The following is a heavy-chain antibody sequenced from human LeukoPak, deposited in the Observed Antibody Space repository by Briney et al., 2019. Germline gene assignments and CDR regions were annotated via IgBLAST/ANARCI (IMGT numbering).Heavy chain of an antibody. CDR2: MNPNSGNT. J-gene: IGHJ6*03. D-gene: IGHD4-23*01. V-gene: IGHV1-8*01. CDR1: GYTFTSYD. CDR3: ASSGLGNFPSYYYYMDV. Sequence: ASVKVSCKASGYTFTSYDINWVRQATGQGLEWIGWMNPNSGNTGYAQKFQGRVTMTRNTSISTAYMELSSLRSEDTAVYYCASSGLGNFPSYYYYMDVWGKGTTVTVSS.